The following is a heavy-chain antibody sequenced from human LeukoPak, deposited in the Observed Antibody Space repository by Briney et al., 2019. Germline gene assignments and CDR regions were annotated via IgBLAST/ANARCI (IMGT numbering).Heavy chain of an antibody. V-gene: IGHV1-3*01. J-gene: IGHJ4*02. CDR1: GYTFTNCA. D-gene: IGHD3-3*01. Sequence: ASVKVSCKASGYTFTNCAVNWLRQAPGQRLEWMGWINAGNGDTKFSQNYQARVTITRDASASTAYMELSSLTSEDTAVYFCARGLWSAHRREYYFDSWGQGTLVTVSS. CDR3: ARGLWSAHRREYYFDS. CDR2: INAGNGDT.